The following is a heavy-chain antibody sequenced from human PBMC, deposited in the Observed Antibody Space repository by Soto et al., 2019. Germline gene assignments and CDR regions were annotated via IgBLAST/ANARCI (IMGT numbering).Heavy chain of an antibody. CDR3: ARGIVGAYPDSYFDY. D-gene: IGHD1-26*01. J-gene: IGHJ4*02. Sequence: SETLSLTCPVSGGSISSYYWSWVRQPPGKGLEWIGYIYYSGSTNYNPSLKSRVTISVDTSKNQFSLKLSSVTAADTAVYYCARGIVGAYPDSYFDYWGQGTLVTVSS. V-gene: IGHV4-59*01. CDR1: GGSISSYY. CDR2: IYYSGST.